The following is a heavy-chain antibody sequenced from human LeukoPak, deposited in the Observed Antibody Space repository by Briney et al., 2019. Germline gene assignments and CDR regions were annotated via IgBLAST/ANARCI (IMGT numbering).Heavy chain of an antibody. CDR3: ARIIVGATGVDY. J-gene: IGHJ4*02. Sequence: PGRSLRLSCAASGFTFSSYGMHWVRQAPGKGLVWVSRISNDGRNINYADSVEGRFTIPRDNAKNTLYLQMNSLRAEDTAVYYCARIIVGATGVDYWGQGTLVTVSS. V-gene: IGHV3-74*01. CDR2: ISNDGRNI. D-gene: IGHD1-26*01. CDR1: GFTFSSYG.